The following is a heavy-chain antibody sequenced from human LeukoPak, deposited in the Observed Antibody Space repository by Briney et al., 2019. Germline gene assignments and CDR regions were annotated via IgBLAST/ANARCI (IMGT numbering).Heavy chain of an antibody. D-gene: IGHD5-24*01. V-gene: IGHV1-69*02. CDR1: GGTFSSYT. Sequence: SVKVSRKASGGTFSSYTISWVRQAPGQGLEWMGRIIPILGIANYAQKFQGRVTITADKSTSTAYMELSSLRSEDTAVYYCARVGGSRDGFDAFDIWGQGTMVTVSS. CDR3: ARVGGSRDGFDAFDI. CDR2: IIPILGIA. J-gene: IGHJ3*02.